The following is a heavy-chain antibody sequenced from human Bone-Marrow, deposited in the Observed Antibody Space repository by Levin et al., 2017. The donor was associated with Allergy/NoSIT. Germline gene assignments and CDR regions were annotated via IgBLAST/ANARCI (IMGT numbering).Heavy chain of an antibody. D-gene: IGHD2-15*01. V-gene: IGHV3-23*01. CDR1: GFTFSSYA. Sequence: GGSLRLSCAASGFTFSSYAMSWVRQAPGKGLEWVSAISGSGGTTYYADSVKGRFTISRDNSKNTLYLQMNSLRAEDTAVYYCTRDHRGGGTGYSDYLGQGTLVTVSS. J-gene: IGHJ4*02. CDR2: ISGSGGTT. CDR3: TRDHRGGGTGYSDY.